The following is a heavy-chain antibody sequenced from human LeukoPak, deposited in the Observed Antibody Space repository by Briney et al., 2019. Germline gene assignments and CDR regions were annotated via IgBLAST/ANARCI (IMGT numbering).Heavy chain of an antibody. Sequence: SETLSLTCTVSGYSISSGYYWGWIRQPPGKGLEWIGSIYHSGSTYYNPSLKSRVTISVDTSKKQFSLKLSSVTAADTAVYYCARGSNSGSYYNPFDYWGQGTLVTVSS. J-gene: IGHJ4*02. CDR3: ARGSNSGSYYNPFDY. CDR1: GYSISSGYY. V-gene: IGHV4-38-2*02. D-gene: IGHD3-10*01. CDR2: IYHSGST.